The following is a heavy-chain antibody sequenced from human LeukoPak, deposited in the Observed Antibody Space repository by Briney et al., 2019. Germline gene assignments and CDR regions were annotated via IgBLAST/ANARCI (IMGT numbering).Heavy chain of an antibody. Sequence: ASVKVSCKAFGYTFTSNYMHWVRQAPGQGLEWMGWINPNSGGTNYAQKFQGRVTMTRDTSISTAYMELSRLRSDDTAVYYCARAGSSWYYPPDYWGQGTLVTVSS. CDR1: GYTFTSNY. CDR3: ARAGSSWYYPPDY. J-gene: IGHJ4*02. D-gene: IGHD6-13*01. CDR2: INPNSGGT. V-gene: IGHV1-2*02.